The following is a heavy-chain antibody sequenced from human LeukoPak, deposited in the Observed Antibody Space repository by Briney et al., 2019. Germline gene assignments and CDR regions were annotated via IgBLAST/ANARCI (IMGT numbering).Heavy chain of an antibody. J-gene: IGHJ4*02. CDR2: INHSGST. Sequence: SETLSLTCAVYGGSFSGYYWSWIRQPPGKGLEWIGEINHSGSTNYNPSLKSRVTISVDTSKNQFSLKLSSVTAADTAVYYCARARLHFWSGYYIDYWGQGTLVTVPS. CDR3: ARARLHFWSGYYIDY. V-gene: IGHV4-34*01. CDR1: GGSFSGYY. D-gene: IGHD3-3*02.